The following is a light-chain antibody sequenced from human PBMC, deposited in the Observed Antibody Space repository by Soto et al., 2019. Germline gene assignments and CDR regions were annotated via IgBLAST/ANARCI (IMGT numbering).Light chain of an antibody. J-gene: IGKJ1*01. CDR2: GAS. Sequence: EIVLPQSPGTLSLSPGERAPLSCRASQSVSSSYLAWYQQKPGQAPRLLIYGASSRATGIPDRFSGSGSGTDFTLTISRLEPEDFAVYYCQQYGSSPPWTFGQGTKVEIK. V-gene: IGKV3-20*01. CDR3: QQYGSSPPWT. CDR1: QSVSSSY.